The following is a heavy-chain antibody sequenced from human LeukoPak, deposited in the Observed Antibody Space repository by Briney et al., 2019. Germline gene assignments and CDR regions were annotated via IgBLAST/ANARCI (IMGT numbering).Heavy chain of an antibody. CDR1: GFTFSSYW. CDR2: INSYGSGT. D-gene: IGHD4-11*01. V-gene: IGHV3-74*01. CDR3: ARDLGYSNTPFDY. J-gene: IGHJ4*02. Sequence: PGGSLRLSCAASGFTFSSYWMHWVRQAPGKGLVWVSRINSYGSGTFYAGSVKGRFTISRDNAKNSLYLQMNSLRAEDTAVYYCARDLGYSNTPFDYWGQGTLVTVSS.